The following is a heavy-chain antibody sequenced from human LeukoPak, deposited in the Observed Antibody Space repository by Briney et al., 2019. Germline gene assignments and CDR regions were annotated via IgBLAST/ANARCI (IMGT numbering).Heavy chain of an antibody. CDR2: ISGSGGST. J-gene: IGHJ6*02. D-gene: IGHD4-11*01. V-gene: IGHV3-23*01. CDR3: ATTTSPSPYGMDV. Sequence: GGSLRLSCAASGFTFSSYAMSWVRQAPGKGLEWVSAISGSGGSTYYADSVKGRFTISRDNSKNTLYLQMNSLRAEDTAVYYCATTTSPSPYGMDVWGQGTTVTVSS. CDR1: GFTFSSYA.